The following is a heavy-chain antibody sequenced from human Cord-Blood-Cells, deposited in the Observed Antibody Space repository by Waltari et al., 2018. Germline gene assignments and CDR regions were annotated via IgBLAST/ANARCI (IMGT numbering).Heavy chain of an antibody. CDR1: GYTFTGYY. CDR2: INPNSGGT. V-gene: IGHV1-2*02. D-gene: IGHD7-27*01. Sequence: QVQLVQSGAEVKKPGASVKVSCKASGYTFTGYYMHWVRQAPGQGLEWMGWINPNSGGTNDAQKFQGRVTMTRDTSISTAYMELSRLRSDDTAVYYCARDRETGAFDYWGQGTLVTVSS. CDR3: ARDRETGAFDY. J-gene: IGHJ4*02.